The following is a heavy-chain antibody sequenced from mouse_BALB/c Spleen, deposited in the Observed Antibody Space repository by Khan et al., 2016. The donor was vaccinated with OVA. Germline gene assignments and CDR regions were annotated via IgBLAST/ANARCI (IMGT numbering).Heavy chain of an antibody. Sequence: QMQLEESGPGLVAPSQSLSITCTVSGFSLTDYGVNWVRQPPGKGLEWLGMIWGDGSTDYNSALKSRLSISKDNSKSQVFLKMNSLQTDDTARYXCARELRLGGFAYWGQGTLVTVSA. V-gene: IGHV2-6-7*01. J-gene: IGHJ3*01. D-gene: IGHD1-2*01. CDR1: GFSLTDYG. CDR2: IWGDGST. CDR3: ARELRLGGFAY.